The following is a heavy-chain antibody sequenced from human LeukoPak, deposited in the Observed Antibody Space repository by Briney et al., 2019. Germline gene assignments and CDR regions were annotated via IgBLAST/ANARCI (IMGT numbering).Heavy chain of an antibody. CDR2: ISNNGGYT. D-gene: IGHD6-13*01. J-gene: IGHJ4*02. Sequence: PGGSLRLSCAASGFTFSSSAMSWVRQAPGKGLEWVSAISNNGGYTYYADSVQGRFTISRDNSKSTLCLQMNSLRAEDTAVYYCAKSTSSTPFDYWGQGTLVTVSS. CDR1: GFTFSSSA. CDR3: AKSTSSTPFDY. V-gene: IGHV3-23*01.